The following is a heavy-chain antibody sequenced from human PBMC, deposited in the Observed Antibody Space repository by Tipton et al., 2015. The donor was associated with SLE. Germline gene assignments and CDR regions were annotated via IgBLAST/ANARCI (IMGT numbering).Heavy chain of an antibody. D-gene: IGHD6-19*01. CDR2: MYRSGST. V-gene: IGHV4-61*09. CDR1: GGSVSSGGYY. CDR3: ASSSGRCGGYYFDY. J-gene: IGHJ4*02. Sequence: TLSLTCTVSGGSVSSGGYYWSWIRQPAGKGLEWIGHMYRSGSTNYNPSLKSRVSISGDTSKNQFSLKLSSVTAADTAVYYCASSSGRCGGYYFDYWGQGTLVTVSS.